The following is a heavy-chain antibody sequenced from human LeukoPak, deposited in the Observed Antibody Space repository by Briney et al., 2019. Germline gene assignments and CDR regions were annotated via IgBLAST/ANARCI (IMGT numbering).Heavy chain of an antibody. Sequence: SETLSLTCTVSGNSISSYYWSWIRQPPGHVLEWIGYIYYSGSTNYNPSLKSRVTISVDTSKNQFSLKLSSVTAADTAVYYCARVGNYDFWSGRPFYYYYGMDVWGQGTTVTVSS. CDR3: ARVGNYDFWSGRPFYYYYGMDV. CDR1: GNSISSYY. CDR2: IYYSGST. D-gene: IGHD3-3*01. J-gene: IGHJ6*02. V-gene: IGHV4-59*01.